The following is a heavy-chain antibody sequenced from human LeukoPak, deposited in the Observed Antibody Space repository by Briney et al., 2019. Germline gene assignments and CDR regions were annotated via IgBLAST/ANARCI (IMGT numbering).Heavy chain of an antibody. CDR3: ARAPYSSGWYDEDWFDP. CDR2: MNPNSGNT. V-gene: IGHV1-8*01. CDR1: GYTFTSYD. J-gene: IGHJ5*02. D-gene: IGHD6-19*01. Sequence: GASVKVSCKASGYTFTSYDINWVRQATGQGLEWMGWMNPNSGNTGYAQKFQGRVTMTRNTSISTAYMELSSLRSEDTAVYYCARAPYSSGWYDEDWFDPWGQGTLVTVSS.